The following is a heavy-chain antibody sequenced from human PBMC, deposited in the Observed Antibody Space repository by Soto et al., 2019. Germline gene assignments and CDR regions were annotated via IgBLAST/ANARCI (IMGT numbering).Heavy chain of an antibody. D-gene: IGHD1-1*01. Sequence: QVQLVQSGAEVKKPGSSVKVSCKSSGGTFSSHSINWVRQAPGQGLEWMGGIIPIFGPANFAKKFQGRVTITSDESTTTAYMEISSLTSEDTAVYYCATGSFTSTGGRIGYHYNAMDVWGQGTTVTVSS. CDR3: ATGSFTSTGGRIGYHYNAMDV. J-gene: IGHJ6*02. CDR1: GGTFSSHS. V-gene: IGHV1-69*01. CDR2: IIPIFGPA.